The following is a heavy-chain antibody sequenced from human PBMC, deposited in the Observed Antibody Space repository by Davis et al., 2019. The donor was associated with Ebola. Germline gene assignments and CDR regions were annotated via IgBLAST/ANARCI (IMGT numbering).Heavy chain of an antibody. D-gene: IGHD5-24*01. Sequence: PSETLSLTCTVSGGSISSYYWSWIRQPPGKGLEWIGYIYYSGSTNYNPSLKSRVTISVDTSKNQFSLKLSSVTAADTAVYYCARRRRDGYNRNDYWGQGTLVTVSS. CDR3: ARRRRDGYNRNDY. CDR1: GGSISSYY. CDR2: IYYSGST. J-gene: IGHJ4*02. V-gene: IGHV4-59*12.